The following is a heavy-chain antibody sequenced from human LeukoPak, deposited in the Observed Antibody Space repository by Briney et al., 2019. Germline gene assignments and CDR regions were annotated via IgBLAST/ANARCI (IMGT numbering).Heavy chain of an antibody. V-gene: IGHV3-30*02. CDR3: AKRGGTTVTTANFHMDV. CDR2: IGYDGSNK. J-gene: IGHJ6*03. D-gene: IGHD4-17*01. Sequence: GGSLRLSCAASGFTFSSYGMHWVRQAPGKGLEWVSFIGYDGSNKYTADSARGRFTLSRDNSKDTLYLQMNSLRAEDTAVYYCAKRGGTTVTTANFHMDVWGKGTTVTVSS. CDR1: GFTFSSYG.